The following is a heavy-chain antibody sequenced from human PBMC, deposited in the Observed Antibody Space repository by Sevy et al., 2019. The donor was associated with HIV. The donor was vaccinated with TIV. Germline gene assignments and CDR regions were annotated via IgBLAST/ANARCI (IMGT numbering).Heavy chain of an antibody. CDR1: GFTFSSYS. CDR3: ARAYRACNWGSGHAFDI. D-gene: IGHD7-27*01. J-gene: IGHJ3*02. Sequence: GGSLRLSCAASGFTFSSYSMNWVRQAPGKGLEWVSSISSSSSYIYYADSVKGRFTISRDNAKNSLYLQMNSLRAEDTAVYYCARAYRACNWGSGHAFDIWGQGTMVTVS. CDR2: ISSSSSYI. V-gene: IGHV3-21*01.